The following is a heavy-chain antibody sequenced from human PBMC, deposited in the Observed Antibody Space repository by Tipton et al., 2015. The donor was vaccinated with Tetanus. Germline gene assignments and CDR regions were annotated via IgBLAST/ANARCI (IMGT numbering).Heavy chain of an antibody. D-gene: IGHD5-18*01. V-gene: IGHV3-7*01. Sequence: GSLRLSCAASGFTFSNYWMSWVRQAPGRGLEWVASIKQDGSDKNYADSVKGRFTISRDNAKNSLYLQMSSPRAEDTAVYYCARDASRYTCGSNYFDYWGQGTLVTVSS. J-gene: IGHJ4*02. CDR1: GFTFSNYW. CDR2: IKQDGSDK. CDR3: ARDASRYTCGSNYFDY.